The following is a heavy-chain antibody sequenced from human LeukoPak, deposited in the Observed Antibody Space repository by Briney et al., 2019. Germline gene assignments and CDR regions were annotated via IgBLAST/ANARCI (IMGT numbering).Heavy chain of an antibody. D-gene: IGHD3-9*01. CDR1: GYTFTSYG. CDR3: ARDVLRYFDWLNNWFDP. CDR2: ISAYNGNT. Sequence: ASVKVSCKASGYTFTSYGISWVRQAPGQGLEWMGWISAYNGNTNYAQKLQGRVTMTTDTSTSTAFMELRSLRSDDTALYYCARDVLRYFDWLNNWFDPCGQRTLVAVS. V-gene: IGHV1-18*04. J-gene: IGHJ5*01.